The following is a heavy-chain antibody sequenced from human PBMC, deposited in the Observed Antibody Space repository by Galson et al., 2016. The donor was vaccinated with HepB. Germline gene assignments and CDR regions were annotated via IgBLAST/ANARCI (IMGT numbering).Heavy chain of an antibody. J-gene: IGHJ6*02. CDR3: ARDETFGPEYYYGMDV. CDR1: GGTFSTYG. CDR2: VIPILGVT. D-gene: IGHD2/OR15-2a*01. Sequence: SVKVSCKASGGTFSTYGISWVRQAPGQGLEWMGRVIPILGVTTYAQKFQGRVTITADTYTSTGYMELSRLRFDDTAVFYCARDETFGPEYYYGMDVWGQGTTVTVSS. V-gene: IGHV1-69*04.